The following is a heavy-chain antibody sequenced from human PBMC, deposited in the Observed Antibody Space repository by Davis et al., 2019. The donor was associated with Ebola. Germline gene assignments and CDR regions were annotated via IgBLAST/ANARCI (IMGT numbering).Heavy chain of an antibody. D-gene: IGHD3-22*01. CDR1: GFTFSSYG. CDR3: AKDRWYYYDSSGYPLDY. V-gene: IGHV3-30*18. J-gene: IGHJ4*02. Sequence: GESLKISCAASGFTFSSYGMHWVRQAPGKGLEWVAVISYDGSNKYYADSVKGRFTISRDNSKNTLYLQMNSLRAEDTAVYYCAKDRWYYYDSSGYPLDYWGQGTLVTVSS. CDR2: ISYDGSNK.